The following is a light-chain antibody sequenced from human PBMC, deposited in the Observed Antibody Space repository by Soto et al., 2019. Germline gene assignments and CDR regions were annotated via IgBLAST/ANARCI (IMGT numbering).Light chain of an antibody. V-gene: IGLV1-44*01. Sequence: QSVLTQSPSASGTPGQRVTMSCSGSRTNIGSNSVSWYQQLPGTVPTLLIYGSNERPLGVPYRFSASKSGTTAALAISRLQSADEAHYYCSVWDDGLDAWMFGGGTKLTVL. CDR1: RTNIGSNS. CDR3: SVWDDGLDAWM. CDR2: GSN. J-gene: IGLJ3*02.